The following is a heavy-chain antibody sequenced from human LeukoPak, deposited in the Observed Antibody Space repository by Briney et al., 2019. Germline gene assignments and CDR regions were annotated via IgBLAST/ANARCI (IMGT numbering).Heavy chain of an antibody. Sequence: SETLSLTCTVSGGSISSSSYYWGWIRQPPGKGLEWIGSIYYSGSTYYNPSLKSRVTISVDTSKNQFSLKLSSVTAADTAVYYRARCPNLITIFGVVTPWGFDYWGQGTLVTVSS. CDR1: GGSISSSSYY. CDR2: IYYSGST. J-gene: IGHJ4*02. CDR3: ARCPNLITIFGVVTPWGFDY. V-gene: IGHV4-39*01. D-gene: IGHD3-3*01.